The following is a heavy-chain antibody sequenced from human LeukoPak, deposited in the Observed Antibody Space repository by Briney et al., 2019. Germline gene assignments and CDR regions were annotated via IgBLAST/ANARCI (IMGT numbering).Heavy chain of an antibody. D-gene: IGHD3-22*01. CDR1: GFTFDDYG. J-gene: IGHJ4*02. V-gene: IGHV3-20*04. CDR3: ARGTEVYYDSSSYYSY. CDR2: INWNGGST. Sequence: GGSLRLSCAASGFTFDDYGMSWVRQAPGKGLEWVSGINWNGGSTGYADSVKGRFTISRDNAKNSLYLQMNSLRAEDTALYYCARGTEVYYDSSSYYSYWGQGTLVTVSS.